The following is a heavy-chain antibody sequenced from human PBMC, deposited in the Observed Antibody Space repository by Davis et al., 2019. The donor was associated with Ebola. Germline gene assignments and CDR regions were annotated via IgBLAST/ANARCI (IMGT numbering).Heavy chain of an antibody. V-gene: IGHV1-2*06. J-gene: IGHJ4*02. Sequence: ASVKVSCKASGYTFTDYNLHWVRQAPGHGLEWMGRIISNSGDTNYAQNFQGRVTMTRDTSISTAYMELSRLTSDDTAVYYCARGHNYGFEYWGQGTLVTFSS. D-gene: IGHD5-18*01. CDR1: GYTFTDYN. CDR2: IISNSGDT. CDR3: ARGHNYGFEY.